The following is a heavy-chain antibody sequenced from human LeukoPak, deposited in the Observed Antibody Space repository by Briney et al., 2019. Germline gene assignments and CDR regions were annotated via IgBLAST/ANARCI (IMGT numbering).Heavy chain of an antibody. Sequence: GGSLRLSCAASGFTVSSNYMSWVRQAPGKGPEWVSVIYSGGSTYYADSVKGRFTISRDNSKNTLYLQMNSLRAEDTAVYYCARSHDILTGYADDAFDIWGQGTMVTVSS. J-gene: IGHJ3*02. V-gene: IGHV3-66*01. CDR3: ARSHDILTGYADDAFDI. D-gene: IGHD3-9*01. CDR1: GFTVSSNY. CDR2: IYSGGST.